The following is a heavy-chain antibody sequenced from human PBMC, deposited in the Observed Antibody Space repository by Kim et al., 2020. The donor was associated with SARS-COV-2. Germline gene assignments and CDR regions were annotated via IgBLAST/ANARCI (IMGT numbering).Heavy chain of an antibody. V-gene: IGHV3-7*01. D-gene: IGHD3-10*02. Sequence: GGSLRLSCAASGFTFSHDWMTWVRQAPGKGLEWVANINQDGSESYYVDSVKGRFTISRDNAKNSLYLQMNSLRAEDTAVYYCARSVFGVTYWGRGTLVSV. J-gene: IGHJ4*02. CDR2: INQDGSES. CDR3: ARSVFGVTY. CDR1: GFTFSHDW.